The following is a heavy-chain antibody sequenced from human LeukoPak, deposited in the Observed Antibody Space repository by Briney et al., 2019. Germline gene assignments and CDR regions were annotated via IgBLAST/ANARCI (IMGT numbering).Heavy chain of an antibody. CDR1: GFTFSSYA. CDR3: AKDRGDEGSFDY. CDR2: ISGSGGST. J-gene: IGHJ4*02. Sequence: PGGSLRLSCAASGFTFSSYAMSWVRQAPGQGLEWVSAISGSGGSTYYADSVKGRFTISRDNSKNTLYLQMNSLRAEDTAVYYCAKDRGDEGSFDYWGQGTLVTVSS. D-gene: IGHD4-17*01. V-gene: IGHV3-23*01.